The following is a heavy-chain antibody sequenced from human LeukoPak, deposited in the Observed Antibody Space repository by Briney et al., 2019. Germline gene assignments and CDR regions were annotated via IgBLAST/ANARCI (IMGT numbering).Heavy chain of an antibody. V-gene: IGHV3-30*02. CDR3: AKDLTPYSRRKDYMDV. CDR2: IRYDGSNK. CDR1: GFTFSSYG. D-gene: IGHD6-13*01. Sequence: PGGSLRLSCAASGFTFSSYGMHWVRQAPGKGLEWVAFIRYDGSNKYYADSVKGRFTISRDNSKNTLYLQMNSLRAEDTAVYYCAKDLTPYSRRKDYMDVWGKGTTVTISS. J-gene: IGHJ6*03.